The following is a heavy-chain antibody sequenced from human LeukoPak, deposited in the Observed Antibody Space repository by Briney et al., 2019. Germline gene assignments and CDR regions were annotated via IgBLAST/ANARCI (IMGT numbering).Heavy chain of an antibody. CDR3: VKDFGRVRGTPDS. V-gene: IGHV3-64D*06. CDR2: ISGSGNGFSI. D-gene: IGHD3-16*01. J-gene: IGHJ4*02. Sequence: GGSLRLSCAASGFTVSSNYMSWVRQTPGKGPEYVSTISGSGNGFSIYYADSVKGRFTISRDDSKSILYLQMNGLRSEDTAVYYCVKDFGRVRGTPDSWGQGTLVTVSS. CDR1: GFTVSSNY.